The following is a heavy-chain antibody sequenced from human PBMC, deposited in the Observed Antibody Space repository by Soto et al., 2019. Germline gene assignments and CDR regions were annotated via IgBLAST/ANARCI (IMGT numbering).Heavy chain of an antibody. V-gene: IGHV3-48*02. J-gene: IGHJ4*02. CDR1: GFIFSSFD. CDR3: TLAEFYGSADADY. Sequence: EVQLVESGGGLVQPGGSLRLSCAASGFIFSSFDMNWVRQAPGKGLEWVSYISSSSRTIFYADSVKGRFTSSRDNAKNSLILQMNSLRDADTALYYCTLAEFYGSADADYWGQGTLVTAS. D-gene: IGHD3-10*01. CDR2: ISSSSRTI.